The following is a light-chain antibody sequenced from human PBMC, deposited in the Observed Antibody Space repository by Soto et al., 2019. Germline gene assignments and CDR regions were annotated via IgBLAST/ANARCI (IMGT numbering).Light chain of an antibody. Sequence: ESVLTQSPGTLSLSPGERATLSCRASQSVSNSYFAWYQQKPGQAPRLLISGASTRATGIPPRFSGSGSGTEFTLTISSLQSEDFVVYYCQQYNYWPWTFGQGTKV. CDR1: QSVSNSY. CDR3: QQYNYWPWT. J-gene: IGKJ1*01. V-gene: IGKV3-15*01. CDR2: GAS.